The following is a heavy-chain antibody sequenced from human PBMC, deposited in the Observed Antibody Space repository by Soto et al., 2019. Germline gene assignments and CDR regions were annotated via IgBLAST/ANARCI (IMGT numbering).Heavy chain of an antibody. Sequence: EVQLLESGGGLAQPGGSLRLSCTASGFTFSSYDMSWGRQAPGKGLEWVSVISDNGGATYYVDSVKGRFTISRDNSRNILYRQMNSLRVEDTAVYYCTSRLGSTATTYGDSWGQGTLVTVSS. V-gene: IGHV3-23*01. D-gene: IGHD1-1*01. CDR1: GFTFSSYD. CDR2: ISDNGGAT. J-gene: IGHJ4*02. CDR3: TSRLGSTATTYGDS.